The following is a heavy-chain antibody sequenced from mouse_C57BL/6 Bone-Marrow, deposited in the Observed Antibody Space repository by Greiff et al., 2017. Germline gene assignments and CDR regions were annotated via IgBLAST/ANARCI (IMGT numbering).Heavy chain of an antibody. CDR2: IDRENGDT. Sequence: LQLQQSGAELVRPGASVKLPRTAPGFHIKYDYLHWVSQRPEQGLEWIGWIDRENGDTEYASKVQCTVTITADTSTMSVYLQLSSLADEDIAVYSCTTCSNYYAMDYWGQGTSVTVSS. D-gene: IGHD2-5*01. V-gene: IGHV14-4*01. CDR3: TTCSNYYAMDY. J-gene: IGHJ4*01. CDR1: GFHIKYDY.